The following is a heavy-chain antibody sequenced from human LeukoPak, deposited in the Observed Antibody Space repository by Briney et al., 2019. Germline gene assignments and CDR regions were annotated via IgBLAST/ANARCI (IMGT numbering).Heavy chain of an antibody. Sequence: SETLSLTCTVSGGSLSSGDYYWSWIRQPPGKGLEWIGYIYYSGSTCYNPSLKSRVTISVDTSKNQFSLKLSSVTAADTAVYYCARRDTNFDYWGQGTLVTVSS. CDR2: IYYSGST. V-gene: IGHV4-30-4*01. J-gene: IGHJ4*02. CDR1: GGSLSSGDYY. CDR3: ARRDTNFDY.